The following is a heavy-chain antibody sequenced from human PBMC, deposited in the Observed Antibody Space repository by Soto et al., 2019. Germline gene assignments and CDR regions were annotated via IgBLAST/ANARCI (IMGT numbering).Heavy chain of an antibody. CDR1: GFAFHNAW. V-gene: IGHV3-15*01. Sequence: EVLLVESGGGLVKPGGSLRLSRVGSGFAFHNAWMNWVRQAPGKGLEWVGRVTSRTEGATSHYAAPVKDRFIISRDDSTDTLHLQMTSLRTEDTAVYYCSTLGLRGVIHFWGQGTLVTVSS. D-gene: IGHD3-10*01. J-gene: IGHJ4*02. CDR3: STLGLRGVIHF. CDR2: VTSRTEGATS.